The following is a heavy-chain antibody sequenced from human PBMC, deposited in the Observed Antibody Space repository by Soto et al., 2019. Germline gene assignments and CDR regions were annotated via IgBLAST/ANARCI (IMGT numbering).Heavy chain of an antibody. CDR2: ISYDGSNK. CDR1: GLTFSSYG. V-gene: IGHV3-30*18. J-gene: IGHJ6*01. D-gene: IGHD3-10*01. Sequence: RRSLRLSCTASGLTFSSYGMHRVRQAPGKKMEWVAVISYDGSNKYYADSVKGRFTISRDNSRNTLYLQMNSLRAEDTAVYYCAKDRTSLWFGELSRGMDDWGQGTTVTVSS. CDR3: AKDRTSLWFGELSRGMDD.